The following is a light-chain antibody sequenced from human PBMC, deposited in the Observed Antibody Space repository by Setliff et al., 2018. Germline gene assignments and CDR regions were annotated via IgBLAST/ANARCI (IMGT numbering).Light chain of an antibody. J-gene: IGLJ2*01. CDR2: GNS. Sequence: QSVLTQPPSVSGAPGQRVTISCTGSSSNIGAGYDVHWYQQLPGTAPKLLIYGNSNRPSGVPDRFSGSKSGTSASLAITGLQAEDEAEYCCQSYDSSLSGGVFGGGTKVTVL. CDR1: SSNIGAGYD. CDR3: QSYDSSLSGGV. V-gene: IGLV1-40*01.